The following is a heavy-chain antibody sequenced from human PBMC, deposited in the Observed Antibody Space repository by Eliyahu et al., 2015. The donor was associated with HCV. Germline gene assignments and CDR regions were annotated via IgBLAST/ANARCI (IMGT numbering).Heavy chain of an antibody. Sequence: EVQLVESGGGLVKPGGSLXLSFAXXGFTFXKAWXGGVRXASGKGGEWIGXIKSKNDGGTTDDAAPVKGRFTISRDDSKSTLYLQMNSLKTEDTAVYYXTTGAPGGFDYYLDVWGQGTTVTVSS. CDR2: IKSKNDGGTT. J-gene: IGHJ6*03. D-gene: IGHD3-10*01. CDR3: TTGAPGGFDYYLDV. V-gene: IGHV3-15*01. CDR1: GFTFXKAW.